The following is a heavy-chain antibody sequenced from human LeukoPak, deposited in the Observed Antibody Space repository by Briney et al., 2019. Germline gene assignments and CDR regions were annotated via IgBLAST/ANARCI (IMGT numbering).Heavy chain of an antibody. Sequence: ASVKVSFKASGGTFSSYGISWVRQAPGQGLEWMGWISTYNGNTHYAQKLQGRVTMTTDTSTSTAYMELRSLRSDDTAVYYCARSSLAVAGSVFDYWGQGTLVTVSS. V-gene: IGHV1-18*01. J-gene: IGHJ4*02. CDR2: ISTYNGNT. CDR3: ARSSLAVAGSVFDY. D-gene: IGHD6-19*01. CDR1: GGTFSSYG.